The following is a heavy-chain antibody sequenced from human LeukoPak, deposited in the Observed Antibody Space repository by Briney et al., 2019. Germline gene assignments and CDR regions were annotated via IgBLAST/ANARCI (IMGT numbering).Heavy chain of an antibody. CDR1: GGSISSYY. D-gene: IGHD3-22*01. CDR2: IYYSGST. Sequence: PSETLSLTCTVSGGSISSYYWSWIRQPPGKGLEWIGYIYYSGSTNYNPSLKSRVTISVDTSKNQFSLKLSSVTAADTAVYYCARGNYDSSGYPGSWYFDLWGRGTLVTVSS. CDR3: ARGNYDSSGYPGSWYFDL. J-gene: IGHJ2*01. V-gene: IGHV4-59*01.